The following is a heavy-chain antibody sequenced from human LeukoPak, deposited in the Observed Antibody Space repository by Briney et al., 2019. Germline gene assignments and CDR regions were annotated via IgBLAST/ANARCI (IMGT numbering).Heavy chain of an antibody. D-gene: IGHD3-16*02. Sequence: GGSLRLSCAASGFTFSSYAMSWVRQAPGKGLEWVSAISGSGGSTYYADSVKGRFTISRDNSKNTLYLQMNSLGAEDTAVYYCAKDPVDDYVWGSYHFDYWGQGTLVTVSS. J-gene: IGHJ4*02. V-gene: IGHV3-23*01. CDR2: ISGSGGST. CDR3: AKDPVDDYVWGSYHFDY. CDR1: GFTFSSYA.